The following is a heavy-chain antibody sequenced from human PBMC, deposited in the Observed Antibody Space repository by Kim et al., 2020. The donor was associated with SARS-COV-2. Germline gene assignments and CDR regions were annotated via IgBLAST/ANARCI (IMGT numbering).Heavy chain of an antibody. CDR1: GGSISSSSYY. Sequence: SETLSLTCTVSGGSISSSSYYWGWIRQPPGKGLEWIGSIYYSGSTYYNPSLKSRVTISVDTSKNQFSLKLSSVTAADTAVYYCARLVVVTAIDYWGQGTL. CDR3: ARLVVVTAIDY. D-gene: IGHD2-21*02. J-gene: IGHJ4*02. V-gene: IGHV4-39*01. CDR2: IYYSGST.